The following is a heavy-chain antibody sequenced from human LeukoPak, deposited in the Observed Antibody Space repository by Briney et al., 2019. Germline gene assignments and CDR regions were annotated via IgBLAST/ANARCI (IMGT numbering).Heavy chain of an antibody. Sequence: SVKVPCKSSGFTFSTSAVQWVRQARGQRLEWIGWIIVGTGTTNYAQSLQGRLTISRDMSTNTAYMELSSLRSEDTAIYYCAAERYGGISDCCNFEIWGQGTMVTVSS. CDR2: IIVGTGTT. CDR1: GFTFSTSA. CDR3: AAERYGGISDCCNFEI. J-gene: IGHJ3*02. V-gene: IGHV1-58*01. D-gene: IGHD4-23*01.